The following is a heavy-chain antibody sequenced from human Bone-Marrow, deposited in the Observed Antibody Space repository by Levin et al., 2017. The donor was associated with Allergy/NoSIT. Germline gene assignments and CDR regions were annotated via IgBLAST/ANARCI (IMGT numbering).Heavy chain of an antibody. J-gene: IGHJ3*02. CDR3: ARVDSYYDSSGYHDAFDS. CDR2: ISSSSSYI. V-gene: IGHV3-21*01. CDR1: GFTFSSYS. D-gene: IGHD3-22*01. Sequence: RGESLKISCAASGFTFSSYSMNWVRQAPGKGLEWVSSISSSSSYIYYADSVKGRFTISRDNAKNSLYLQMNSLRAEDTAVYYCARVDSYYDSSGYHDAFDSWGQGTMVTVSS.